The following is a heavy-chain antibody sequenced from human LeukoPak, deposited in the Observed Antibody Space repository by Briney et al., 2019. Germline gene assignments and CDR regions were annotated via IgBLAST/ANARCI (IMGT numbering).Heavy chain of an antibody. CDR2: IYSGGST. CDR1: GFTVSSNY. CDR3: ARGSIAASFDY. Sequence: PGGSLRLSCAASGFTVSSNYMSWVRQAPRKGLEWVSVIYSGGSTYYADSVKGRFTISRDNSKNTLYLQMNSLRAEDTAVYYCARGSIAASFDYWGQGTLVTVSS. J-gene: IGHJ4*02. D-gene: IGHD6-6*01. V-gene: IGHV3-53*01.